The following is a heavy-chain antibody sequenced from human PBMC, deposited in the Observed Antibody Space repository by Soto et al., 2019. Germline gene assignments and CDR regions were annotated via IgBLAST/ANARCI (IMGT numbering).Heavy chain of an antibody. CDR3: ARESEDLTSIFDY. Sequence: EVQLVESGGGLGKPGGSLRLSCAASGFTFTRYSTNWVRQAPVKVLEWVSSISSTTNYIYYGDSMKGRFTISRDNAKNALYLEMNSLRAEDTAVYYCARESEDLTSIFDYWGQGTLVTVSS. CDR1: GFTFTRYS. V-gene: IGHV3-21*06. CDR2: ISSTTNYI. J-gene: IGHJ4*02.